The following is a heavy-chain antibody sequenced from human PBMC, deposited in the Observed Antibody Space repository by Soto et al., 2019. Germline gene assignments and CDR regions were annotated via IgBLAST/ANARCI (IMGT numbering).Heavy chain of an antibody. CDR1: GFNFHDYT. D-gene: IGHD3-22*01. Sequence: EEHLVESGGAVVQPGGSLRLSCAASGFNFHDYTIHWVRQSPGKGLEWVSFITWDGGSIYYADSVKGRFTISRDNIKNSLTLEINSLRSEDSGLYYCAKGGFGGYGLDVWGQGTTVIVSS. V-gene: IGHV3-43*01. CDR3: AKGGFGGYGLDV. CDR2: ITWDGGSI. J-gene: IGHJ6*02.